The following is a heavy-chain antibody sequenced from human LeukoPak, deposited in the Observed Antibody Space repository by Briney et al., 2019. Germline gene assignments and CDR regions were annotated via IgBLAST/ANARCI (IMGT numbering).Heavy chain of an antibody. Sequence: ASVKVSCKASGYTFTGDFIHWLRQAPGQGLAWMGWINSDSGGTHYARKFQGRVTMTSDTSISTAYMELSSLRSDDTAVFYCARGNIATRRGENWFDPWGQGTLVTVSS. D-gene: IGHD6-6*01. CDR2: INSDSGGT. V-gene: IGHV1-2*02. J-gene: IGHJ5*02. CDR3: ARGNIATRRGENWFDP. CDR1: GYTFTGDF.